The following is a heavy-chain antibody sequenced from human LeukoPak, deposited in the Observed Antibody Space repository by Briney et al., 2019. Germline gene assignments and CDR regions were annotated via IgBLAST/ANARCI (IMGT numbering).Heavy chain of an antibody. Sequence: RPGGSLRLSCAASAFPFSSNWMTWVRQAPGKGLEWVGNIKQDGSEKYYGDSVRGRFTISRDNAKNSLYLQMNSLRAEDTAVYYCVTTPRLADYWGQGTLVTVSS. D-gene: IGHD6-19*01. CDR2: IKQDGSEK. J-gene: IGHJ4*02. CDR3: VTTPRLADY. V-gene: IGHV3-7*01. CDR1: AFPFSSNW.